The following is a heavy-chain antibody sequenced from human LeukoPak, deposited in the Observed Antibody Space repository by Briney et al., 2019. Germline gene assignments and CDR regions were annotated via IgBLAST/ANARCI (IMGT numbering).Heavy chain of an antibody. CDR3: ARESDY. CDR1: GFTFSSYA. J-gene: IGHJ4*02. V-gene: IGHV3-30-3*01. CDR2: ISYDESNK. Sequence: GRSLRLSCAASGFTFSSYAMHWVRQAPGKGLEWVAVISYDESNKYYADSVKGRFTISRDNSKNTLYLQMNSLRAEDTAVYYCARESDYWGQGTLVTVSS.